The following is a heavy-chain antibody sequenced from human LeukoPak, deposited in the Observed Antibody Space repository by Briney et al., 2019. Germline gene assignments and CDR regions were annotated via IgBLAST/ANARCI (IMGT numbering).Heavy chain of an antibody. Sequence: GASVTVSCKASGYTFTSYYMHWVRQAPGQGLEWMGIINPSGGSTSYAQKFQGRVTMTRDTSTSTVYMELSSLRSEDTAVYYCARALFEYSSSRDANWFDPWGQGTLVTVSS. CDR1: GYTFTSYY. V-gene: IGHV1-46*01. CDR3: ARALFEYSSSRDANWFDP. CDR2: INPSGGST. J-gene: IGHJ5*02. D-gene: IGHD6-6*01.